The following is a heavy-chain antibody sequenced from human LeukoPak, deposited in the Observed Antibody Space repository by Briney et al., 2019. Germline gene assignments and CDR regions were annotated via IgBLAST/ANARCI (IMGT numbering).Heavy chain of an antibody. CDR3: ARAFWDDSSAFDY. D-gene: IGHD3-22*01. V-gene: IGHV1-69*05. J-gene: IGHJ4*02. Sequence: SVKVSCKASGGTFSSYAISWVRQAPGHGLEWMGGIIPIFGTANYAQKFQGRVTITTDESTSTAYMELSRLRSEDTAVYYCARAFWDDSSAFDYWGQGTLVTVSS. CDR1: GGTFSSYA. CDR2: IIPIFGTA.